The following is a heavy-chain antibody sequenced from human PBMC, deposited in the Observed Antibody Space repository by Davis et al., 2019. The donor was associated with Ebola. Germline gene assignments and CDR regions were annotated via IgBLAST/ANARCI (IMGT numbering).Heavy chain of an antibody. CDR1: GGSFSGYY. Sequence: PSETLSLTCAVYGGSFSGYYWSWIRQPPGKGLEWIGEINHSGNTNYNPSLRSRVTISVDTSKNQFSLKVTTVTAADTAVYYCARGLQDGGTYSLDYWGQGALVTVSS. CDR2: INHSGNT. J-gene: IGHJ4*02. CDR3: ARGLQDGGTYSLDY. D-gene: IGHD1-26*01. V-gene: IGHV4-34*01.